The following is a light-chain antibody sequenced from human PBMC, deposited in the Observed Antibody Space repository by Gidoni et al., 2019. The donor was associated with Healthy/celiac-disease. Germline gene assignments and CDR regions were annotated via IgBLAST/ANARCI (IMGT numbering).Light chain of an antibody. CDR1: SSDVGSYNL. Sequence: QAAPTQPAPGSGSPGQSITISCTGTSSDVGSYNLVSWYQQHPGKAPKLMIYEGSKRPSGVSNRFSGSKSGNTASLTISGLQAEDEADYYCCSYAGSSTYVFGTGTKVTVL. CDR2: EGS. V-gene: IGLV2-23*01. J-gene: IGLJ1*01. CDR3: CSYAGSSTYV.